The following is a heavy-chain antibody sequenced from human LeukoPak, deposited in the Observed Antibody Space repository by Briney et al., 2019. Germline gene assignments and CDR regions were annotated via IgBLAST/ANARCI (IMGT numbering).Heavy chain of an antibody. CDR2: IIPILGIA. CDR1: GGTFSSYA. Sequence: ASVKVSCKASGGTFSSYAISWVRQAPGQGLEWMGRIIPILGIANYAQKFQGRVTITADKSTSTAYMELSSLRSEDTAVYYCARTVAGFDYYYYGMDVWGQGTTVTVSS. J-gene: IGHJ6*02. D-gene: IGHD6-19*01. V-gene: IGHV1-69*04. CDR3: ARTVAGFDYYYYGMDV.